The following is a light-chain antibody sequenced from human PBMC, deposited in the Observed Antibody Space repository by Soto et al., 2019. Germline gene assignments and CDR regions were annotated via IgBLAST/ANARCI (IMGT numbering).Light chain of an antibody. CDR1: QSISSY. Sequence: DIQMTQSPSSLSASVGDRVTITCRASQSISSYLNWYQQKPGKAPKLLIYAASILQSGVPSRFSGSGSGTEFTLTISSLQPDDFATYYCQQYNSYPLTLGGGTKVDI. CDR3: QQYNSYPLT. J-gene: IGKJ4*01. CDR2: AAS. V-gene: IGKV1-39*01.